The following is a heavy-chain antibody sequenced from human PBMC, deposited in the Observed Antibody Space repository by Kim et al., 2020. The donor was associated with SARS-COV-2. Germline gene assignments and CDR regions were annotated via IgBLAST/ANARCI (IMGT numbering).Heavy chain of an antibody. V-gene: IGHV4-59*08. J-gene: IGHJ2*01. CDR3: ARHRKRVTMIVVVPNWYFDL. CDR1: GDSISSYY. Sequence: SETLSLTCTVSGDSISSYYWSWIRQPPGKGLEWIGYIYYSGSTNYNPSLKSRITISVDTSKNQFSLKLSSVTAADTAVYYCARHRKRVTMIVVVPNWYFDLWGRGTLVTVSS. CDR2: IYYSGST. D-gene: IGHD3-22*01.